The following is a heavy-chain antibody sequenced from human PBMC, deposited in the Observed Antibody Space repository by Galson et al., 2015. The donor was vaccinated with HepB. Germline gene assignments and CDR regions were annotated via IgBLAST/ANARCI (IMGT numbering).Heavy chain of an antibody. Sequence: SVKVSCKASGYTFTSYYIHWVRQAPGQGLEWMGIINPSGGSTNYAQKFQGRVTMTRDTSTSTVYMELSSLRSEDTAVYYCATEGLYSRAGTGWFDPWGQGTLVTVSS. J-gene: IGHJ5*02. D-gene: IGHD6-13*01. V-gene: IGHV1-46*01. CDR2: INPSGGST. CDR3: ATEGLYSRAGTGWFDP. CDR1: GYTFTSYY.